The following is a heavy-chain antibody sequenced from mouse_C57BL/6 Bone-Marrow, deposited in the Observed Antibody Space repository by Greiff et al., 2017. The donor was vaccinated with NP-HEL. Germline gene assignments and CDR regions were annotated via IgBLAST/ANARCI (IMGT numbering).Heavy chain of an antibody. Sequence: QVQLQQPGAELVKPGASVKMSCKASGYTFTSYWITWVKQRPGQGLEWIGDIYPGSGSTNYNEKFKSKATLTVDTSSSTAYMQLSSLTSEDSAVYYGARQGLLRRVLAYWGQGTLVTVSA. J-gene: IGHJ3*01. D-gene: IGHD1-1*01. CDR3: ARQGLLRRVLAY. CDR2: IYPGSGST. CDR1: GYTFTSYW. V-gene: IGHV1-55*01.